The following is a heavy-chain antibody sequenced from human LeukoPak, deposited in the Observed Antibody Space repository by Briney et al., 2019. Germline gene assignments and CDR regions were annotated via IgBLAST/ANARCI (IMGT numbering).Heavy chain of an antibody. CDR1: GFTFNTYS. CDR3: ARDRCRGGSCYSYSRDGMDV. J-gene: IGHJ6*02. Sequence: PGGSLRLSCAASGFTFNTYSMNWVRQAPGKGLEWVSSTSSSNYYIYYADSVKGRFTISRDNAKNSLYLQMNSLRAEDTAVYYCARDRCRGGSCYSYSRDGMDVWGQGTTVTVSS. D-gene: IGHD2-15*01. V-gene: IGHV3-21*01. CDR2: TSSSNYYI.